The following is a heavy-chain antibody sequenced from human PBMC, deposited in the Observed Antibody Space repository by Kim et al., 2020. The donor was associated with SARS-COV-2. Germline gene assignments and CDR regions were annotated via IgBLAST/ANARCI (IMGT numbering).Heavy chain of an antibody. Sequence: SETLSLTCTVSGGSISSGGYYWSWIRQHPGKGLEWIGYIYYSGSTYYNPSLKSRVTISVDTSKNQFSLKLSSVTAADTAVYYCASLPPYYYGSGSHAFDIWGQGTMVPVSS. CDR1: GGSISSGGYY. J-gene: IGHJ3*02. CDR2: IYYSGST. CDR3: ASLPPYYYGSGSHAFDI. V-gene: IGHV4-31*03. D-gene: IGHD3-10*01.